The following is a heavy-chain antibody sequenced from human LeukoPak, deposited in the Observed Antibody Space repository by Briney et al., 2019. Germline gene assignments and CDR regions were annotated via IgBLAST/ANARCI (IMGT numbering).Heavy chain of an antibody. V-gene: IGHV4-4*02. Sequence: SETLSLPCAVSGVFISSGYWWTWVRQPPGKGLEWIGEIHHSGSTNYNSFLKSRVTISLDMSRNQFSLRLNSVTAADTAVYYCARSGDYSLDYWGQGTLVTGSS. CDR2: IHHSGST. CDR3: ARSGDYSLDY. CDR1: GVFISSGYW. J-gene: IGHJ4*02. D-gene: IGHD1-26*01.